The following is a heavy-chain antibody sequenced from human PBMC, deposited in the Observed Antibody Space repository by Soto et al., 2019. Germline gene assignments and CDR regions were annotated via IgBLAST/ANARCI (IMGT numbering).Heavy chain of an antibody. V-gene: IGHV1-18*01. Sequence: ASVKVSCKASGYTFTSYGISWVRQAPGQGLEWMGWISAYNGNTNYAQKLQGRVTMTTDTSTSTAYMELRSLRSDDTAVYYCARDSKGPNSYGSGSYYSPQSPQFDYCRQGTMVTVSS. CDR3: ARDSKGPNSYGSGSYYSPQSPQFDY. CDR1: GYTFTSYG. J-gene: IGHJ4*02. CDR2: ISAYNGNT. D-gene: IGHD3-10*01.